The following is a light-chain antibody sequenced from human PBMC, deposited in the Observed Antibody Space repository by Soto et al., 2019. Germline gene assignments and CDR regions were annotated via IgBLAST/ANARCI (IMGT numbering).Light chain of an antibody. CDR1: QSVSSSY. CDR2: GAS. J-gene: IGKJ2*01. Sequence: EIVLTQSPGTLSLSPGKRATLSCRASQSVSSSYLGWYQQKPGQAPRLLIYGASSRATGIPDRFSGSGSGTDFTLTISRLEPEDFAVYYCQQYGSSPRTFGQGTKLEIK. CDR3: QQYGSSPRT. V-gene: IGKV3-20*01.